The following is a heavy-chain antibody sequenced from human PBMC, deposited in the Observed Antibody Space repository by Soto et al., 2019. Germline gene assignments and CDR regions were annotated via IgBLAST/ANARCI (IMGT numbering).Heavy chain of an antibody. CDR1: GGTFSSYT. CDR3: VKGIGNYWALDY. V-gene: IGHV1-69*02. Sequence: AASVKVSCKASGGTFSSYTISWVRQAPGQGLEWMGRIIPILGIANYAQKFQGRVTITADKSTSTAYMELSSLRAEDTAVYYCVKGIGNYWALDYWGQGTLVTVSS. J-gene: IGHJ4*02. CDR2: IIPILGIA. D-gene: IGHD1-26*01.